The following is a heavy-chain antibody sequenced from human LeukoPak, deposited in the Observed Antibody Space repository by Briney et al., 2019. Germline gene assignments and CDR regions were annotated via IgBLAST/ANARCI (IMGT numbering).Heavy chain of an antibody. Sequence: SETLSLTCTVSGGSISSWYWSWIRQPPGKGLEWIGYIYGSGNTNYNPSLKSRVTMSIDRSKSQFSLKLTSVTAADTATYYCARETSLAGFASGLGFNYWGQGILVTVSS. V-gene: IGHV4-59*01. J-gene: IGHJ4*02. CDR3: ARETSLAGFASGLGFNY. D-gene: IGHD6-19*01. CDR2: IYGSGNT. CDR1: GGSISSWY.